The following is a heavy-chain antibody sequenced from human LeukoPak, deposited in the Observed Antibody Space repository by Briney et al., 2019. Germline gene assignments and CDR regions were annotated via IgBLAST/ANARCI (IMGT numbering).Heavy chain of an antibody. J-gene: IGHJ4*02. CDR1: GYTFTSYD. CDR3: ARGTGDYYDSSGYWISDY. Sequence: ASVKVSCKASGYTFTSYDINWVRQATGQGLEWMGWMNPNSGNTGYAQKFQGRVTMTRNTSISTAYMELSSLRSEDTAVYYCARGTGDYYDSSGYWISDYWGQGTLVTVSS. CDR2: MNPNSGNT. V-gene: IGHV1-8*01. D-gene: IGHD3-22*01.